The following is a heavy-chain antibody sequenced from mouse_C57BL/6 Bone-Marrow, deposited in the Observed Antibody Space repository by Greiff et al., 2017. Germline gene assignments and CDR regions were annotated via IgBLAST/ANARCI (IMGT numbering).Heavy chain of an antibody. CDR2: IHPNSGST. Sequence: QVQLQQPGAELVKPGASVKLSCKASGYTFTSYWMHWVKQRPGQGLEWIGMIHPNSGSTNYNEKFKSKATLTVDKSSSTAYMQLSSLTSEDSAVYYCALYYYGSSYFDYWGQGTTLTVSS. CDR3: ALYYYGSSYFDY. J-gene: IGHJ2*01. D-gene: IGHD1-1*01. CDR1: GYTFTSYW. V-gene: IGHV1-64*01.